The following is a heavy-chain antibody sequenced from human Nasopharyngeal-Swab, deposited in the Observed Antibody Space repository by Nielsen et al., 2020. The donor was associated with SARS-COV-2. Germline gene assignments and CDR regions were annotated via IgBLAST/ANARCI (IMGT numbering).Heavy chain of an antibody. J-gene: IGHJ6*03. CDR1: GDSFTSYW. Sequence: GESLKISCKGSGDSFTSYWIGWVRQMPGKGLEWMGIIYPGDSDTRYSPSFQGQAAISADKSISTAYLQWSSLKASDVAMYYCARQGAVVGYYYYYMDVWGKGTTVTVSS. V-gene: IGHV5-51*01. CDR3: ARQGAVVGYYYYYMDV. CDR2: IYPGDSDT. D-gene: IGHD6-19*01.